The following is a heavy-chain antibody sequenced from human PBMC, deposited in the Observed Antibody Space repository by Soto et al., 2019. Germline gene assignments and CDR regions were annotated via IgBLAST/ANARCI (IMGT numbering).Heavy chain of an antibody. CDR2: INSDGSST. V-gene: IGHV3-74*01. CDR3: ARTPFDL. J-gene: IGHJ2*01. D-gene: IGHD2-15*01. Sequence: GGSLRLSCVASGFAFSNYWIHWVRQAPGKGLMWVSRINSDGSSTTYADSVKGRFTISRDNAKNTLYLQMNSLRADDTATYYCARTPFDLWVRGTLVTVSS. CDR1: GFAFSNYW.